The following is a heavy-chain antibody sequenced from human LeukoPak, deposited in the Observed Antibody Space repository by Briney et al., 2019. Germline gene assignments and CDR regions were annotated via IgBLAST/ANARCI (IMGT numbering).Heavy chain of an antibody. CDR2: ISNSGGTI. J-gene: IGHJ4*02. V-gene: IGHV3-23*01. CDR3: AKGKGTGSYYYFDY. CDR1: GLTFSNYA. D-gene: IGHD1-26*01. Sequence: PGGSLRLSCAASGLTFSNYAMSCVRQAPGEGLEWVSAISNSGGTIHYADSVKGRFTISRDNSKNTLHLQMNSLTAEDTAVYHCAKGKGTGSYYYFDYWGQGTLVIVSS.